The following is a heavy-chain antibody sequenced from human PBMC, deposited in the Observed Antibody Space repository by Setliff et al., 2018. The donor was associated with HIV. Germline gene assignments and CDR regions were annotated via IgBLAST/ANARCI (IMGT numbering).Heavy chain of an antibody. D-gene: IGHD3-10*01. V-gene: IGHV3-7*01. J-gene: IGHJ6*02. CDR2: IGQDGSEK. CDR1: RLDFNNYW. Sequence: GGSLRLSCAASRLDFNNYWMCWVRQAPGKGLEWVANIGQDGSEKNYVDSVKGRFTISRDNAKNSMDLQMNSVRAEDTAIYYCARKLRPGHGVDVWGQGTTVTVSS. CDR3: ARKLRPGHGVDV.